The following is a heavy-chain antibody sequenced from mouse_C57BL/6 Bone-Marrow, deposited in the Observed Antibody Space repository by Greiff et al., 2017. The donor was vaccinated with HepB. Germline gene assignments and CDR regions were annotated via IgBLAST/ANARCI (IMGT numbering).Heavy chain of an antibody. CDR2: INPSNGGT. CDR1: GYTFTSYW. V-gene: IGHV1-53*01. CDR3: ARTGRGVTNYFDY. D-gene: IGHD2-2*01. Sequence: QVQLQQPGTELVKPGASVKLSCKASGYTFTSYWMHWVKQRPGQGLEWIGNINPSNGGTNYNEKFKSKATLTVDKSSSTAYMQLSSLTSEDAAVYYCARTGRGVTNYFDYWGQGTTLTVSS. J-gene: IGHJ2*01.